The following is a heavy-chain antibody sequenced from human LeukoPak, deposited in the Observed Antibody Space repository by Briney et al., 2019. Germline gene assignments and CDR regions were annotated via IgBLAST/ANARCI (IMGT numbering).Heavy chain of an antibody. Sequence: GGSLRLSCAASGFTFRSYTMSWVRQAPGKGLEWASYISSSGSTIYYADSVKGRFTISRDNAKNSLFVQMNSLREDDTAVYYCAREVLTGSYYIDFWGQGTLVTVSS. CDR2: ISSSGSTI. D-gene: IGHD3-10*01. V-gene: IGHV3-48*02. CDR1: GFTFRSYT. CDR3: AREVLTGSYYIDF. J-gene: IGHJ4*02.